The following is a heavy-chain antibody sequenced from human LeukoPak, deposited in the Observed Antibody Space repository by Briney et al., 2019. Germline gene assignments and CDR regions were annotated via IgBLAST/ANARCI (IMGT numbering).Heavy chain of an antibody. CDR1: GFTFSSYA. J-gene: IGHJ1*01. V-gene: IGHV3-30-3*01. CDR3: ARGEYYYDSSGYYYSEYFQH. D-gene: IGHD3-22*01. CDR2: ISYDGSNK. Sequence: PGWSLRLSCAASGFTFSSYAMHWVRQAPGKGLEWVAVISYDGSNKYYADSVKGRFTISRDNSKNTLYLQMNSLRAEDTAMYYCARGEYYYDSSGYYYSEYFQHWGQGTLVTVSS.